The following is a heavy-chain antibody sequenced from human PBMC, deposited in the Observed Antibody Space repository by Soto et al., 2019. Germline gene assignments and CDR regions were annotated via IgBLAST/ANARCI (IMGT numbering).Heavy chain of an antibody. CDR2: IYSSGST. D-gene: IGHD3-9*01. J-gene: IGHJ6*02. CDR1: GGSIGGYY. Sequence: PSETLSLTCTVSGGSIGGYYWSWIRQPPGKGLEWIGYIYSSGSTNYNPSLKSRVTMSVDTSKNQFSLKVTSVTAADTAVYYCARGGYDILTGFRMYGLDVWGQGTTVTVSS. V-gene: IGHV4-59*01. CDR3: ARGGYDILTGFRMYGLDV.